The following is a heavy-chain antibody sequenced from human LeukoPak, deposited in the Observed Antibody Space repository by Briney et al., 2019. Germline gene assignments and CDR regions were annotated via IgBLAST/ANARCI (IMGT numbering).Heavy chain of an antibody. CDR2: ISYDGSNK. CDR3: AKDSGSYYFGY. CDR1: GFTFSSYG. Sequence: PGGSLRLSCAASGFTFSSYGMHWVRQAPGKGLEWVAVISYDGSNKYYADSVKGRFTISRDNSKNTLYLQMNSLRAEDTAVYYCAKDSGSYYFGYWGQGTLVTVSS. V-gene: IGHV3-30*18. J-gene: IGHJ4*02. D-gene: IGHD1-26*01.